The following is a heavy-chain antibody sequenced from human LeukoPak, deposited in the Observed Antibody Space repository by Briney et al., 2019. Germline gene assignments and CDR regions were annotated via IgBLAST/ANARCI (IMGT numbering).Heavy chain of an antibody. CDR3: ARDLYLVDSYGLYYYYGMDV. J-gene: IGHJ6*02. Sequence: GGSLRLSCAASGFTFSSYSMNWVRQAPGKGLEWVSSISSSSSYIYYADSVKGRFTISKDNAKNSLYLQMNSLRAEDTAVYYCARDLYLVDSYGLYYYYGMDVWGQGTTVTVSS. D-gene: IGHD5-18*01. CDR1: GFTFSSYS. CDR2: ISSSSSYI. V-gene: IGHV3-21*01.